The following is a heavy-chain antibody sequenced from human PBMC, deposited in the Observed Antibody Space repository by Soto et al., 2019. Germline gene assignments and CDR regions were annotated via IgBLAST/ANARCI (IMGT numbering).Heavy chain of an antibody. CDR2: IYYSGST. Sequence: SETLSLTCTVSGGSISSYYWSWIRQPPGKGLEWIGYIYYSGSTNYNPSLKSRVTISVDTSKNQFSLKLSSVTAADTAVYYCARHERGGWYYWFDPWGQGTLVTVSS. V-gene: IGHV4-59*08. CDR1: GGSISSYY. CDR3: ARHERGGWYYWFDP. J-gene: IGHJ5*02. D-gene: IGHD6-19*01.